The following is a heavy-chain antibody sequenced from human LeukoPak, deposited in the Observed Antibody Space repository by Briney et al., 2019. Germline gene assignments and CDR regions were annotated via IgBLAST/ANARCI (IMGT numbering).Heavy chain of an antibody. J-gene: IGHJ5*02. Sequence: SVTLSLTCTVSGGSISSSSYYWGWIRQPPGKGLEWIGEINHSGSTNYNPSLKSRVTISVDTSKNQFSLKLSSVTAADTAVYYCARGRIAAAGTLAGWFDPWGQGTLVTVSS. D-gene: IGHD6-13*01. CDR3: ARGRIAAAGTLAGWFDP. CDR2: INHSGST. V-gene: IGHV4-39*07. CDR1: GGSISSSSYY.